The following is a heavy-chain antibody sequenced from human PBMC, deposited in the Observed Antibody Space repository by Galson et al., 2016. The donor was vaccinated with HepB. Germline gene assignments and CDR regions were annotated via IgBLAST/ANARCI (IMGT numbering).Heavy chain of an antibody. CDR1: GFSLSTSGMC. CDR3: ARIKGRRDGYNVPNAFDI. J-gene: IGHJ3*02. Sequence: PALVKPTQTLTLTCTFSGFSLSTSGMCVSWIRQPPGRALEWLALIDWGDDKYYSTSLKTRLTISKDTSKNQVVLTMTNMDPVDTATYYCARIKGRRDGYNVPNAFDIWGQGTMVTVSS. V-gene: IGHV2-70*01. CDR2: IDWGDDK. D-gene: IGHD5-24*01.